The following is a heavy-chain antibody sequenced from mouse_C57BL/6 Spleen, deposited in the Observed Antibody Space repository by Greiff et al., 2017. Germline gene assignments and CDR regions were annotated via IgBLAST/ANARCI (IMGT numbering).Heavy chain of an antibody. D-gene: IGHD1-1*01. Sequence: QVHVKQSGAELVRPGASVTLSCKASGYTFTDYEMRWVKQTPVHGLEWIGAIDPETGGTAYNQKFKGKAILTADKSSSTAYMELRSLTSEDSAVYYCTSYYDSSYKYFDVWGTGTTVTVSS. CDR2: IDPETGGT. J-gene: IGHJ1*03. V-gene: IGHV1-15*01. CDR3: TSYYDSSYKYFDV. CDR1: GYTFTDYE.